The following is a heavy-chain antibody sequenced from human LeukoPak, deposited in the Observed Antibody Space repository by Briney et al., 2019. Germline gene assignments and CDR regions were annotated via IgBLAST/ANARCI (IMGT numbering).Heavy chain of an antibody. V-gene: IGHV3-53*01. CDR3: AKNPLLAGTIYFDY. CDR1: ELTVSSNC. CDR2: IYSDGST. J-gene: IGHJ4*02. D-gene: IGHD6-19*01. Sequence: GGSLRLSCAASELTVSSNCMTWVRQAPGKGLEWVSFIYSDGSTYYADSVRGRFTISRDNSRNTLYLQMNNLGAEDTAVYYCAKNPLLAGTIYFDYWGQGTLVTVSS.